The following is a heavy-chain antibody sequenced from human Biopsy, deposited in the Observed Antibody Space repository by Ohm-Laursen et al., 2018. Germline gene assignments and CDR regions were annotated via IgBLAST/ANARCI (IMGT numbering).Heavy chain of an antibody. CDR1: GFTFNRSA. D-gene: IGHD2-8*01. CDR3: ARDYEVYAKTDCFDP. Sequence: ASVKVSCRASGFTFNRSAMQWVRQARGQRLEWIGWIDPKTGGTEYAQKFRGRVTMTRDTSISTMYMDLSSLRSDDTAVYFCARDYEVYAKTDCFDPWGQGTLVTVSS. V-gene: IGHV1-2*02. CDR2: IDPKTGGT. J-gene: IGHJ5*02.